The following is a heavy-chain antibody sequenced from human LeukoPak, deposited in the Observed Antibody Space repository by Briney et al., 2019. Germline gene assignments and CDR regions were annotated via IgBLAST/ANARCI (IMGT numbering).Heavy chain of an antibody. CDR3: ARDRCSGGSCYWFHP. D-gene: IGHD2-15*01. V-gene: IGHV3-74*01. J-gene: IGHJ5*02. CDR2: INPDGSRS. CDR1: GLTFSSYW. Sequence: GGSLRLSCVDSGLTFSSYWMQWVRQLPGKGLVWVSRINPDGSRSYYADSVKGSSTISRDKAKNTLYLLINSLRAKDTAIYYCARDRCSGGSCYWFHPWGQGTLVTVSP.